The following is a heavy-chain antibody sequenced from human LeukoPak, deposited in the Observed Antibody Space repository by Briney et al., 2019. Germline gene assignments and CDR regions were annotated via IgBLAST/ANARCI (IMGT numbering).Heavy chain of an antibody. CDR2: IYYSGST. V-gene: IGHV4-30-4*08. CDR3: AGSESMWAFDI. J-gene: IGHJ3*02. Sequence: TSQTLSLTCTVSGGSISSGDYYWSWIRQPPGKGLEWIGYIYYSGSTYYNPSLKSRVTISVDTYKYQFSLNLSSVTAADTAVYYCAGSESMWAFDIWGQGTMVTVSS. D-gene: IGHD2-21*01. CDR1: GGSISSGDYY.